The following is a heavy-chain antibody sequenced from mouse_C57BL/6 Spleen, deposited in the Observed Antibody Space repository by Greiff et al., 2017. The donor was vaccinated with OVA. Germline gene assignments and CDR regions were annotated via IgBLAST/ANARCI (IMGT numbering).Heavy chain of an antibody. Sequence: VKLQQPGAELVMPGASVKLSCKASGYTFTSYWMHWVKQRPGQGLEWIGEIDPSDSYTNYNQKFKGKSTLTVDKSSSTAYMQLSSLTSEDSAVYYCARSAGSSYDYWGQGTTLTVSS. V-gene: IGHV1-69*01. CDR1: GYTFTSYW. CDR3: ARSAGSSYDY. J-gene: IGHJ2*01. D-gene: IGHD1-1*01. CDR2: IDPSDSYT.